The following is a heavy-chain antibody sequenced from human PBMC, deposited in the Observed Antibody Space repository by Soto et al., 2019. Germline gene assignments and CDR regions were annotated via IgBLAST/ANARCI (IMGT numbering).Heavy chain of an antibody. J-gene: IGHJ6*02. CDR1: GGSFSGYY. D-gene: IGHD2-2*02. CDR2: INHSGST. CDR3: ARSDGYCSSTSCYNYYGMDV. Sequence: SETLSLTCAVYGGSFSGYYWSWIRQPPGKGLEWIGEINHSGSTNYNPSLKSRVTISVDTSKNQFSLKLSSVTAADTAVYYCARSDGYCSSTSCYNYYGMDVWGQGTTVTSP. V-gene: IGHV4-34*01.